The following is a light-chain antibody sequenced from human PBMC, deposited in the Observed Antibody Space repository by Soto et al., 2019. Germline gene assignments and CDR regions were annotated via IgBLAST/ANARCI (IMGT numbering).Light chain of an antibody. CDR1: QSVSSSY. CDR3: QQYGSSPHT. J-gene: IGKJ2*01. Sequence: EIVLKQSPGTLSLSPGERATLSCRASQSVSSSYLAWYQHKPGQSPRLLIYGASSRATGIPDRFSGSGSGTHFTLTISSLEPEDFAVYYCQQYGSSPHTFGQGTKLEIK. V-gene: IGKV3-20*01. CDR2: GAS.